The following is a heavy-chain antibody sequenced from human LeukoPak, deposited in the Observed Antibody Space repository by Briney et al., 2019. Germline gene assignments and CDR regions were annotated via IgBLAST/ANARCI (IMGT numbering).Heavy chain of an antibody. J-gene: IGHJ4*02. D-gene: IGHD3-9*01. CDR1: GYTFTSYY. V-gene: IGHV1-46*01. CDR3: AREYYDILTGYLLDY. CDR2: INPSGGST. Sequence: ASVKVSCKASGYTFTSYYMHWVRQAPGQGLEWMGLINPSGGSTSYAQKLQGRVTMTTDTSTSTAYMELRSLRSDDTAVYYCAREYYDILTGYLLDYWGQGTLVTVSS.